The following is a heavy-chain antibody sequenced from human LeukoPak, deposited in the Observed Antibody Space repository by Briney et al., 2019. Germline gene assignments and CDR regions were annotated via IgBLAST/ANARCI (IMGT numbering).Heavy chain of an antibody. V-gene: IGHV3-7*01. D-gene: IGHD6-13*01. CDR3: ARVGAPGTADY. Sequence: GGSLRLSCAASGFTFRSYYMSWVRQAPGKGLEGGANIDQDGSEKYYVDSVKGRFTIFRDNAKNSLYLQMNSLRVEDTAVYYCARVGAPGTADYWGQGTLVTVSS. CDR2: IDQDGSEK. CDR1: GFTFRSYY. J-gene: IGHJ4*02.